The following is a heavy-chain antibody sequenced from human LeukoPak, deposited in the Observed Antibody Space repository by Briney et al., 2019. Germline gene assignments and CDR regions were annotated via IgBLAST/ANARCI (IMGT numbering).Heavy chain of an antibody. J-gene: IGHJ4*02. Sequence: SETLSLTCTVSGGSISSYYWSWLRQPPGKGLEWIGYIYYSGSTNYNPSLKSRVTISVDTSKNQFSLKLSSVTAADTAVYYCARRNRGYYDSSGSFDYWGQGTLVTVSS. CDR1: GGSISSYY. CDR3: ARRNRGYYDSSGSFDY. CDR2: IYYSGST. D-gene: IGHD3-22*01. V-gene: IGHV4-59*08.